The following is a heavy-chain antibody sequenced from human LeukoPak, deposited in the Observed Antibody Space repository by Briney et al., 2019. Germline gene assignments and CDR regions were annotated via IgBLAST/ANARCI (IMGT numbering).Heavy chain of an antibody. CDR3: ARADDSGSYFDY. CDR1: GFTFSDYW. CDR2: VNRDGSST. V-gene: IGHV3-74*01. D-gene: IGHD1-26*01. Sequence: GGSLRLSCAASGFTFSDYWMHWARQAPAKGLVWVTRVNRDGSSTSYADSVKGRFTISRDNAKNTLSLQMNSLRAEDTAVYYCARADDSGSYFDYWGQGTLVTVSS. J-gene: IGHJ4*02.